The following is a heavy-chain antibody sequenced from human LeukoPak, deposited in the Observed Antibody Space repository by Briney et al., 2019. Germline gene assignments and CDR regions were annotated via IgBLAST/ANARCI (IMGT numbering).Heavy chain of an antibody. CDR1: GFTFSSYD. Sequence: GGSLRLSCAASGFTFSSYDMHWVRRATGKGLEWVSAIGTAGDTYYPGSVKGRFTISRENAKNSLYLQMNSLRAEDTAVYYCARGYSYGYSHDAFDIWGQGTMVTVSS. V-gene: IGHV3-13*01. J-gene: IGHJ3*02. D-gene: IGHD5-18*01. CDR2: IGTAGDT. CDR3: ARGYSYGYSHDAFDI.